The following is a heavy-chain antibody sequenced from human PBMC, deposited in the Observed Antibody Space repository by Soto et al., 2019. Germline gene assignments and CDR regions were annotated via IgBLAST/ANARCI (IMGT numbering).Heavy chain of an antibody. CDR3: AIDSTSTYYYGSGKGNGMDV. Sequence: SVEVSCKXSGGTFSSYAISWVRQAPGQGLEWMGGIIPIFGTANYAQKFQGRVTITADESTSTAYMELSSLRSEDTAVYYCAIDSTSTYYYGSGKGNGMDVWGQGTTVTVSS. CDR2: IIPIFGTA. D-gene: IGHD3-10*01. V-gene: IGHV1-69*13. CDR1: GGTFSSYA. J-gene: IGHJ6*02.